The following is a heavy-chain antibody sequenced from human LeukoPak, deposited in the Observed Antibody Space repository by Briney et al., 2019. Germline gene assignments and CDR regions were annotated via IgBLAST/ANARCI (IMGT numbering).Heavy chain of an antibody. CDR3: ARDWYYYDSSGYGAFDI. D-gene: IGHD3-22*01. CDR2: INPSGGST. Sequence: SVKVSCKASGYTFTSYYMHWVRQAPGQGLEWMGIINPSGGSTSYAQKFQGRVTMTRDTSTSTVYMELSSLRSEDTAVYYCARDWYYYDSSGYGAFDIWGQGTMVTVSS. V-gene: IGHV1-46*01. CDR1: GYTFTSYY. J-gene: IGHJ3*02.